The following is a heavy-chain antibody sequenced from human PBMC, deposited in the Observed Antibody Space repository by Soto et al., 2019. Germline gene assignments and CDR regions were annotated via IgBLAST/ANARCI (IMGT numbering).Heavy chain of an antibody. CDR1: GGSVSSGSYY. CDR2: IYYSGST. J-gene: IGHJ4*02. D-gene: IGHD6-6*01. Sequence: QVQLQESGPGLVKPSQTLSLTCAVSGGSVSSGSYYWSWIRQHPGKGLEWIGYIYYSGSTYYTPSLKSRVTISVDTSKNQFSLRLSSVTAADTAVYYCARAEEQLVFSQVFDYWGQGTLVTVSS. V-gene: IGHV4-31*11. CDR3: ARAEEQLVFSQVFDY.